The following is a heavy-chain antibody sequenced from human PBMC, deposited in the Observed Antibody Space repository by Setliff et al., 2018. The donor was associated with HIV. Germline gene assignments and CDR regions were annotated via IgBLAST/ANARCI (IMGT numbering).Heavy chain of an antibody. V-gene: IGHV4-34*01. J-gene: IGHJ4*02. Sequence: CAVYGGSFSGYCWSWIRQPPGKGLEWIGEIQHSGRTNYNPSLKSRVTMSVDTSKNQFSLKLTSVTASDTAVYYCARAAAGNTGPFDLWGQGSPVTVSS. D-gene: IGHD4-17*01. CDR2: IQHSGRT. CDR3: ARAAAGNTGPFDL. CDR1: GGSFSGYC.